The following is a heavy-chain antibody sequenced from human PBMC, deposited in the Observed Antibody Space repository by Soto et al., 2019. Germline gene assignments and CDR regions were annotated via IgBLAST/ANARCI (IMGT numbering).Heavy chain of an antibody. Sequence: GGSLRLSCITSEFAFGDFAMTWFRQAPGKGLEWVGFITSKKYGGTPQYAASVKGRFSISRDDSKSIAYLQMNNLKTDDTAVYYCSRLPPDRYSACDFRKELWGQGRTVTDPS. CDR2: ITSKKYGGTP. D-gene: IGHD5-12*01. CDR1: EFAFGDFA. V-gene: IGHV3-49*03. J-gene: IGHJ6*02. CDR3: SRLPPDRYSACDFRKEL.